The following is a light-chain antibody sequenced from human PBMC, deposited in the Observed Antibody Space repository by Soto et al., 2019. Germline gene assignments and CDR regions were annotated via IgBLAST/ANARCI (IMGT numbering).Light chain of an antibody. J-gene: IGKJ2*01. CDR2: GAS. V-gene: IGKV3-15*01. CDR1: QSVSSK. CDR3: QQYNNWPHT. Sequence: EIVMTQSPATLSVSPGERATLSYRATQSVSSKLAWFQQKPGQAPRLLIYGASTRATDIPARFSGSGSGTELILTISSLQSEDFAVYYCQQYNNWPHTFGQGTKLEIK.